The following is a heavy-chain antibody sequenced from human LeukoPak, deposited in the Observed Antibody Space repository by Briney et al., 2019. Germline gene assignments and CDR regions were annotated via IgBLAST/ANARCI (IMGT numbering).Heavy chain of an antibody. Sequence: PGGSLRLSCAASGFTFSSYWMNWVRQAPGKGLEWVANVKQDGSEKYYVDSVKGRFTISRDSAKNSLFLQMNSLRADDTAVYYCARGGAGTAAAGTGRFDYWGQGTLVTVSS. CDR2: VKQDGSEK. D-gene: IGHD6-13*01. CDR3: ARGGAGTAAAGTGRFDY. J-gene: IGHJ4*02. V-gene: IGHV3-7*01. CDR1: GFTFSSYW.